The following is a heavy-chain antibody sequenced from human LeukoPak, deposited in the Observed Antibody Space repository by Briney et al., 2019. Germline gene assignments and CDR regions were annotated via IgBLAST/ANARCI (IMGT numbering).Heavy chain of an antibody. CDR3: ANMDFGGDFDY. CDR1: GFTFSSYA. J-gene: IGHJ4*02. D-gene: IGHD3-3*01. V-gene: IGHV3-30-3*01. Sequence: GGSLRLSCAASGFTFSSYAMHWVRQAPGKGLEWVAVISYDGSNKYYADSVKGRFTISRDNSKNTLYLQMNSLRAEDTAVYYCANMDFGGDFDYWGQGTLATVSS. CDR2: ISYDGSNK.